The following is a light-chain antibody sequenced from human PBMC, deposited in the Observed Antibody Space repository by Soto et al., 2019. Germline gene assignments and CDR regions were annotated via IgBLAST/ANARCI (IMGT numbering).Light chain of an antibody. CDR1: QGSRND. CDR2: AAS. Sequence: AIQMTQSPSSLSASVGDRVTITCRASQGSRNDLGWYQQKPGKAPKLLIYAASSLQSGVPSRFSGSGSGTDFTLTIISLQPEDCATYYCLQDYNYPWTFGQGTKVEIK. V-gene: IGKV1-6*01. J-gene: IGKJ1*01. CDR3: LQDYNYPWT.